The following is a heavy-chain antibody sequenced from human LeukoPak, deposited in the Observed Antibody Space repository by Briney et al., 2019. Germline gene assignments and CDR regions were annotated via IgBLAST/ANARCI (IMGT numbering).Heavy chain of an antibody. V-gene: IGHV1-2*02. Sequence: GASVSVSCKASGYTFTVYYMHWVRQAPGQGLEWMGWINPNSGGTNYAQKFQGRVTMTRDTSISTAYMELSRLRSDDTAVYYCARAGDITIFGVVVTGPNDYWGQGTLVTVSS. J-gene: IGHJ4*02. CDR1: GYTFTVYY. D-gene: IGHD3-3*01. CDR3: ARAGDITIFGVVVTGPNDY. CDR2: INPNSGGT.